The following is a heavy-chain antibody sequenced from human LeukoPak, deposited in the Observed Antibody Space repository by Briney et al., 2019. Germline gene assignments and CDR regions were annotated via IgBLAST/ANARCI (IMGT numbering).Heavy chain of an antibody. Sequence: SETLSLTCTVSGGSISSYYWSWIRQPPGKGLEWIGYIYYSGSTNYNPSLKSRVTISVDTSKNQFSLKLSSVTAADTAVYYCATWMVEGSGDVPDYYGMDVWGQGTTVTVSS. CDR1: GGSISSYY. J-gene: IGHJ6*02. V-gene: IGHV4-59*08. D-gene: IGHD2-21*02. CDR3: ATWMVEGSGDVPDYYGMDV. CDR2: IYYSGST.